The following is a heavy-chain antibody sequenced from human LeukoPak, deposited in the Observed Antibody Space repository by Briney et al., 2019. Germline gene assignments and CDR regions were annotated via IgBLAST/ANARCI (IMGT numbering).Heavy chain of an antibody. Sequence: SETLSLTCAVSGYSIRSGYYWGWIRQPPGKGLVWIGSIDHSGNTHYNPSLKSRVTISADTSTNQFSLKLSSVTAADTAVYYCASGMTTATDYWGQGTLVTVSS. CDR1: GYSIRSGYY. D-gene: IGHD4-17*01. V-gene: IGHV4-38-2*01. CDR2: IDHSGNT. J-gene: IGHJ4*02. CDR3: ASGMTTATDY.